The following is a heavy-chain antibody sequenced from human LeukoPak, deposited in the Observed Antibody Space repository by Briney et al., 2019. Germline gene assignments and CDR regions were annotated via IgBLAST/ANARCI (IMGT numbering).Heavy chain of an antibody. CDR2: IKSKSDGGTT. Sequence: GGSLRLXCAASGFTVSSNYMSWVRQAPGKGLEWVGRIKSKSDGGTTDYAAPVKGRFTISRDDSKNTLYLQMNSLKTEDTAVYYCTTVISPHEYSSSGGFDYWGQGTLVPVSS. V-gene: IGHV3-15*01. CDR3: TTVISPHEYSSSGGFDY. J-gene: IGHJ4*02. CDR1: GFTVSSNY. D-gene: IGHD6-6*01.